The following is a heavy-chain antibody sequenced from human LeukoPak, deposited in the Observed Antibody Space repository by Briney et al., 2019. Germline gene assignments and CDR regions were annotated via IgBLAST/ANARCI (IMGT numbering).Heavy chain of an antibody. CDR3: AREEGALDNVSQGDYYYYYMDV. V-gene: IGHV4-34*01. D-gene: IGHD3-16*01. Sequence: SETLSLTCAVYGGSFSGYYWSWIRQPPGKELEWIGEINHSGSTNYNPSLKSRVTISVDTSKNQFSLKLSSVTAADTAVYYCAREEGALDNVSQGDYYYYYMDVWGKGTTVTISS. CDR2: INHSGST. J-gene: IGHJ6*03. CDR1: GGSFSGYY.